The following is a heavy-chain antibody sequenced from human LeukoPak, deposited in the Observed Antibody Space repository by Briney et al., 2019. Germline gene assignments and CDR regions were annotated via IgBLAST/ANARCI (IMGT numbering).Heavy chain of an antibody. CDR1: GGSFSGYY. Sequence: SETLSLTCAVYGGSFSGYYWSWIRQPPGKGLEWIGEINHSGSTNYNPSLKSRVTISVDTSKNQFSLKLNSVTAADTAVYYCARLLLAVGSYRDYWGQGTLVTVSS. CDR2: INHSGST. J-gene: IGHJ4*02. V-gene: IGHV4-34*01. CDR3: ARLLLAVGSYRDY. D-gene: IGHD1-26*01.